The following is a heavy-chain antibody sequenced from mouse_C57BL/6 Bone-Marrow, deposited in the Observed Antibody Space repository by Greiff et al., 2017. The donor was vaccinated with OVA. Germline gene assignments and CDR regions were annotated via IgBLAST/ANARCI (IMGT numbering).Heavy chain of an antibody. J-gene: IGHJ3*01. CDR3: ARAIYYDYDEAWFAY. D-gene: IGHD2-4*01. Sequence: EVKVVESGGGLVKPGGSLKLSCAASGFTFSSYAMSWVRQTPEKRLEWVATISDGGSYTYYPDNVKGRFTISRDNAKNNLYLQMSHLKSEDTAMYYCARAIYYDYDEAWFAYWGQGTLVTVSA. CDR1: GFTFSSYA. V-gene: IGHV5-4*03. CDR2: ISDGGSYT.